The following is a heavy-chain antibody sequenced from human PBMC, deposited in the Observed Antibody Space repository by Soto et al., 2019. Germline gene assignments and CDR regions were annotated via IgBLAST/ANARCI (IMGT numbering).Heavy chain of an antibody. CDR1: GGSISSYY. V-gene: IGHV4-59*01. CDR3: ARDSGYSGYDALDP. J-gene: IGHJ5*02. Sequence: SETLSLTCTVSGGSISSYYWSWIRQPPGKGLEWIGYIYYSGSTKYNPSLKSRVTISVDTSKNQFSLKLSSVTAADTAVYYCARDSGYSGYDALDPWGQGTLVTVSS. D-gene: IGHD5-12*01. CDR2: IYYSGST.